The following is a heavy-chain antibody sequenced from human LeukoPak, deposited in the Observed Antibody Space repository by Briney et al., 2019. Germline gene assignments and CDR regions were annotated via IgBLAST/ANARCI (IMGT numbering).Heavy chain of an antibody. CDR1: GYTFTSYA. J-gene: IGHJ5*02. V-gene: IGHV7-4-1*02. CDR2: INTNTGNP. CDR3: ANHAAAAPRPNWFDP. D-gene: IGHD6-13*01. Sequence: ASVKVSCKASGYTFTSYAMNWVRQAPGQGLEWMGWINTNTGNPTYAQGFTGRFVFSLDTSVSTAYLQMNSLRAEDTAVYYCANHAAAAPRPNWFDPWGQGTLVTVSS.